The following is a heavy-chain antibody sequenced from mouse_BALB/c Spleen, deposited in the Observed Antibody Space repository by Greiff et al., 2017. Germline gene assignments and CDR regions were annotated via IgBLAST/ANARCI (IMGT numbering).Heavy chain of an antibody. CDR3: ARGNYYYGSSPFAY. CDR1: GYTFSSYW. J-gene: IGHJ3*01. CDR2: ILPGSGST. Sequence: VQLQQSGAELMKPGASVKISCKATGYTFSSYWIEWVKQRPGHGLEWIGEILPGSGSTNYNEKFKGKATFTADTSSNTAYMQLSSLTSEDSAVYYCARGNYYYGSSPFAYWGQGTLVTVSA. D-gene: IGHD1-1*01. V-gene: IGHV1-9*01.